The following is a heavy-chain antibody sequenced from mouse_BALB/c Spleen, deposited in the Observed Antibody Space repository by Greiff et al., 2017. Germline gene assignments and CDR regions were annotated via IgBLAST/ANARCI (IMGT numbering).Heavy chain of an antibody. D-gene: IGHD3-3*01. CDR3: ARGGPLDY. J-gene: IGHJ2*01. CDR1: GYTFTSYW. V-gene: IGHV1-7*01. Sequence: QVQLQQSGAELAKPGASVKMSCKASGYTFTSYWMHWVKQRPGQGLEWIGYINPSTGYTEYNQKFKDKATLTADKSSSTAYMQLSSLTSEDSAVYYCARGGPLDYWGQGTTLTVSS. CDR2: INPSTGYT.